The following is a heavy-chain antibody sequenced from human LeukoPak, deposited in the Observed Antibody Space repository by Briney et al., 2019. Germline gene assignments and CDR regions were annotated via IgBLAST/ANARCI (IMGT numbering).Heavy chain of an antibody. D-gene: IGHD3-10*01. CDR2: INPNNGDT. V-gene: IGHV1-2*02. Sequence: GASVKVSCKASGYTFTGCYMHWVRQAPGQGLEWLGWINPNNGDTNYAQKFQGRVTITADESTSTAYMELSSLRSEDTAVYYCARGLITMVRGVIIKGEYYYMNVWGKGTTVTVYS. J-gene: IGHJ6*03. CDR1: GYTFTGCY. CDR3: ARGLITMVRGVIIKGEYYYMNV.